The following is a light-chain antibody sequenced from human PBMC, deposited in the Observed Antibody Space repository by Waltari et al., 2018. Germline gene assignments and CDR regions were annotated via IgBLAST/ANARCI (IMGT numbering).Light chain of an antibody. CDR3: QSYDRSLSVV. CDR1: GPTIGAGSD. J-gene: IGLJ2*01. Sequence: QSALTQPPSVSGAPGQRVPISCTGSGPTIGAGSDVHWYQQFPGTVPKLLLSGNNNRPSGVPDRFSASKTGTSASLAITGLQAEDEADYYCQSYDRSLSVVFGGGTKLTVL. CDR2: GNN. V-gene: IGLV1-40*01.